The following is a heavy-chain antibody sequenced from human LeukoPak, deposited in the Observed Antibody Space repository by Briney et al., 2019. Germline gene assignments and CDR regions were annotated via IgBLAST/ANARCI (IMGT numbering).Heavy chain of an antibody. CDR2: IKQDGSEK. CDR3: ARDPKMIYRIVGTTGYFDY. CDR1: GFTFSSFW. Sequence: RGSLRLSCAASGFTFSSFWMSWVRQAPGKGLEWVANIKQDGSEKYYVDSVKGRFTVSRDNAKNSLYLQMNSLRAEDTAVYYCARDPKMIYRIVGTTGYFDYWGQGTLVTVSS. J-gene: IGHJ4*02. V-gene: IGHV3-7*01. D-gene: IGHD1-26*01.